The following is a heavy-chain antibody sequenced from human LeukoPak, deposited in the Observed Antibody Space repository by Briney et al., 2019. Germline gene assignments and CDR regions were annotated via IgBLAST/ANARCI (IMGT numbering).Heavy chain of an antibody. J-gene: IGHJ4*02. CDR2: IYYSGST. V-gene: IGHV4-30-4*01. D-gene: IGHD4-23*01. CDR1: GGSISSGDYY. Sequence: SETLSLTCTVSGGSISSGDYYWSWIRQPPGKGLEWIGYIYYSGSTYYNPSLRSRVTISVDTSKNRFSLKLSSVTAADTAVYHCARDLLNEGNHLDYWGQGTLVTVSS. CDR3: ARDLLNEGNHLDY.